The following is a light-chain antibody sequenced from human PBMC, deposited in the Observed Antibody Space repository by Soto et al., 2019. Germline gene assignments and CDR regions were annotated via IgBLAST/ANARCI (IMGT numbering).Light chain of an antibody. CDR1: QSVSTW. Sequence: DIQMTQSPSTLSASVGDRVTITCRASQSVSTWLAWYQQKPGKAPHLIIFKASNLESGVPSRFSGSGSGTEFTLTITSLQPDDFAAYYCQQYNVHSPWTFGHGTKV. J-gene: IGKJ1*01. CDR2: KAS. V-gene: IGKV1-5*03. CDR3: QQYNVHSPWT.